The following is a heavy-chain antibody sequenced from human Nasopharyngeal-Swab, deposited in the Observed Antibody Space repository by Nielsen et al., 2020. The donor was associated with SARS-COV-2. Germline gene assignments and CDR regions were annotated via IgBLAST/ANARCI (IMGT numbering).Heavy chain of an antibody. J-gene: IGHJ5*02. V-gene: IGHV1-46*01. D-gene: IGHD2-15*01. CDR3: ARGGDPREVVAATDCFDP. Sequence: WVRQAPGQGLEWMGIINPGGGSARYSQNFQGRVTMTRDTSTSTVYMELSSLRSEDTAVYYCARGGDPREVVAATDCFDPWGQGTLGTASS. CDR2: INPGGGSA.